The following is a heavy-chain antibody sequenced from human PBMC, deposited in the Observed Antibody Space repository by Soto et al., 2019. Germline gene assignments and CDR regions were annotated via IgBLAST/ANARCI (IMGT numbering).Heavy chain of an antibody. D-gene: IGHD2-15*01. CDR3: ARHGRSGGSSYSCWFDP. Sequence: GELLKILWHGSVYKFANFWIGWVRQMPGKGLELMGIIYPIESDARYSPSFQGQVIISADKSISTAYLQWSSLRASDTAIYYCARHGRSGGSSYSCWFDPWGQGTLVTVSS. V-gene: IGHV5-51*01. CDR2: IYPIESDA. CDR1: VYKFANFW. J-gene: IGHJ5*02.